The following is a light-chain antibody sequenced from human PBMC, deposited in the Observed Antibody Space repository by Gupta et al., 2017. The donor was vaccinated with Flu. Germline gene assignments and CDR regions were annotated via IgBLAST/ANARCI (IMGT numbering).Light chain of an antibody. CDR1: TSNIGRNT. CDR2: SYS. Sequence: QSVLTQPPSASGTPGQRVTIYCSGSTSNIGRNTVNWYQHLPGTAPKLLIYSYSQRPSGVPDRFSASKSGTSASLDISGLQSDDEALYYCSAWDDSLNGPVFGGGTKLTVL. V-gene: IGLV1-44*01. CDR3: SAWDDSLNGPV. J-gene: IGLJ3*02.